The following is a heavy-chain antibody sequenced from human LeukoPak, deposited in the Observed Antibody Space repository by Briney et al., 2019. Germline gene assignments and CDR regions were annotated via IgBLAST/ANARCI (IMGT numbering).Heavy chain of an antibody. CDR1: GYTFTNYG. CDR2: ISAYNGNT. J-gene: IGHJ5*02. D-gene: IGHD6-13*01. CDR3: ARGGGSSSWYEPNWFDP. V-gene: IGHV1-18*01. Sequence: ASVKVSCKASGYTFTNYGTSWVRQAPGQGLEWMGWISAYNGNTNYAQKLQGRVTMTTDTSTSTAYMELRSLRSDDTAVYYCARGGGSSSWYEPNWFDPWGQGTLVTVSS.